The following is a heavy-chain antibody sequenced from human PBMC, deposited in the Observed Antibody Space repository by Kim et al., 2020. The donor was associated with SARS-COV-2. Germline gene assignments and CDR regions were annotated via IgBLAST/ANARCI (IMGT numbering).Heavy chain of an antibody. V-gene: IGHV3-21*01. CDR2: ISSSSSYI. J-gene: IGHJ2*01. CDR1: GFTFSSYS. CDR3: ARDDREDTAMVPYWYFDL. D-gene: IGHD5-18*01. Sequence: GGSLRLSCAASGFTFSSYSMNWVRQAPGKGLEWVSSISSSSSYIYYADSVKGRFTISRDNAKNSLYLQMNSLRAEDTAVYYCARDDREDTAMVPYWYFDLWGRGTLVTVSS.